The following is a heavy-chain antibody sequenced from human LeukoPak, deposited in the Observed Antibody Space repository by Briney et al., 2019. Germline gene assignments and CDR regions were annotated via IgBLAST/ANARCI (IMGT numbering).Heavy chain of an antibody. CDR3: ARVMSVADDLDY. V-gene: IGHV1-69*05. D-gene: IGHD6-19*01. CDR2: IIPIFGTA. J-gene: IGHJ4*02. Sequence: SVKVSCKASGGTFSSYAISWVRQAPGQGLEWMGRIIPIFGTANYAQKFQGRVTITTDESTSTAYMELSSLRSEDTAVYYCARVMSVADDLDYRGQGTLVTVSS. CDR1: GGTFSSYA.